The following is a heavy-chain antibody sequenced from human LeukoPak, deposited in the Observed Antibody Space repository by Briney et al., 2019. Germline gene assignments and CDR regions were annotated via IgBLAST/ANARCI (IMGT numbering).Heavy chain of an antibody. CDR3: ARRRGGDYDDNLDH. CDR1: GFSFTNHW. D-gene: IGHD4-17*01. CDR2: IYPRDSDA. Sequence: GESLKISCKTSGFSFTNHWTDWVRQMPGKGLEWMGTIYPRDSDARYSPTFQGQVTISVDKSISTAYLQWSSLKAPDTAIYYCARRRGGDYDDNLDHWGQGTLLTVSS. V-gene: IGHV5-51*01. J-gene: IGHJ4*02.